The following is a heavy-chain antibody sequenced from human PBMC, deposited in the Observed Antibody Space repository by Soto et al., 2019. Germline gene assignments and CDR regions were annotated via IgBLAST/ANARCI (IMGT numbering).Heavy chain of an antibody. CDR1: GGSISSGDYY. J-gene: IGHJ5*02. CDR2: IYYSGST. Sequence: QVQLQESGPGLVKPSQTLSLTCTVSGGSISSGDYYWRWIRQPPGKGLEWIGYIYYSGSTYYNPSLKSRVTISVDTSKNQFSLKLSSVTAADTAVYYCARGDMITFGGVHRGLGWFDPWGQGTLVTVSS. V-gene: IGHV4-30-4*01. D-gene: IGHD3-16*01. CDR3: ARGDMITFGGVHRGLGWFDP.